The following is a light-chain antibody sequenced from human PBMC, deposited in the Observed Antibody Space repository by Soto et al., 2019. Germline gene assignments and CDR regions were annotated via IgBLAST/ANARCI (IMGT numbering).Light chain of an antibody. Sequence: EIVMTRSPATLSVSPGERATLSCRASQSVGYNLAWYQQKPGQAPRLLIYGASARATGIPARFSGSGSGAEFTLTISRLQSEDCAVYYCQQFNNWLFTFGHGTRLEIK. CDR2: GAS. V-gene: IGKV3-15*01. CDR1: QSVGYN. J-gene: IGKJ5*01. CDR3: QQFNNWLFT.